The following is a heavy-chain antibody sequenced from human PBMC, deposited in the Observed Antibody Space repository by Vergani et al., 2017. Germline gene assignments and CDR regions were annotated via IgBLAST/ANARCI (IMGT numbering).Heavy chain of an antibody. J-gene: IGHJ4*02. CDR2: IKHSGST. CDR3: ARRHRSSSWGGGFDY. CDR1: GGSFSGYY. D-gene: IGHD6-13*01. Sequence: QVQLQQWGAGLLKPSETLSLTCAVYGGSFSGYYWSWIRQPPGKGLEWIGEIKHSGSTNYNPSLKSRVTISVDTSKNQFSLKLSSVTAADTAVYYCARRHRSSSWGGGFDYWGQGTLVTVSS. V-gene: IGHV4-34*01.